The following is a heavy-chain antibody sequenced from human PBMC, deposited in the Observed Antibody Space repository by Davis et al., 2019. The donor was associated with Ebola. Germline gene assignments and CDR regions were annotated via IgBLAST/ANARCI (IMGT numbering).Heavy chain of an antibody. CDR2: INAGNGNT. CDR3: ARDYYDSSGLGLYYYYGMDV. D-gene: IGHD3-22*01. Sequence: AASVKVSCKASGYTFTSYAMHWVRQAPGQRLEWMGWINAGNGNTKYSQKFQGRVTMTTDTSTSTAYMELRSLRSDDTAVYYCARDYYDSSGLGLYYYYGMDVWGQGTTVTVSS. CDR1: GYTFTSYA. J-gene: IGHJ6*02. V-gene: IGHV1-3*01.